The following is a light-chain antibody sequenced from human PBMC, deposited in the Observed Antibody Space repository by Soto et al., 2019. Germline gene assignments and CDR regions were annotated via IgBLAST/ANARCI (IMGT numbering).Light chain of an antibody. Sequence: QSALTQPPSASATPGQRVTISCSGSSSDIGSNPVNWYQQLPGTAPKLLIFANDQRPSGVPDRFSGSKSGTSASLAISDLQSEDEADYYCGAWDGTLRDLAFGGGTQLTVL. CDR2: AND. CDR3: GAWDGTLRDLA. J-gene: IGLJ2*01. V-gene: IGLV1-44*01. CDR1: SSDIGSNP.